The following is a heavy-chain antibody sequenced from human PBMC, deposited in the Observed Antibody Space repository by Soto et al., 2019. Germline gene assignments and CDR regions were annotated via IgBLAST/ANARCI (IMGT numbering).Heavy chain of an antibody. Sequence: ASVKVSCKVSGYTLTEXSMHWVRQAPGKGLEWMGGFDPEDGETIYAQKFQGRVTMTRDTSTSTVYMELGSLRSEDSAVYYCAREWANNTLIGGVTYRYYHGMDVWGQGTTVTVSS. CDR1: GYTLTEXS. J-gene: IGHJ6*02. CDR3: AREWANNTLIGGVTYRYYHGMDV. V-gene: IGHV1-24*01. D-gene: IGHD3-16*01. CDR2: FDPEDGET.